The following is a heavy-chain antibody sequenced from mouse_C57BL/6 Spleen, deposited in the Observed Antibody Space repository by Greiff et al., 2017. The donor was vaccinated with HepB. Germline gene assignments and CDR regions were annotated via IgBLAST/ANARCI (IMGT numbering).Heavy chain of an antibody. D-gene: IGHD2-2*01. J-gene: IGHJ3*01. Sequence: QVQLKQSGPELVKPGASVKISCKASGYAFSSSWMNWVKQRPGKGLEWIGRIYPGDGDTNYNGKFKGKATLTADKSSSTAYMQLSSLTSEDSAVYFCARRGPYGYDPVAYWGQGTLVTVSA. CDR2: IYPGDGDT. CDR1: GYAFSSSW. V-gene: IGHV1-82*01. CDR3: ARRGPYGYDPVAY.